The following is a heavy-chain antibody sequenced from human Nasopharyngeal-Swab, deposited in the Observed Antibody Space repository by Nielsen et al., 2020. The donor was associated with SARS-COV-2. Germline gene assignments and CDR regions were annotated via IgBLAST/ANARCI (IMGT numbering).Heavy chain of an antibody. D-gene: IGHD3-10*01. CDR2: IYHSGST. V-gene: IGHV4-4*02. CDR1: GGSISSSNW. Sequence: SETLSLTCAVSGGSISSSNWWSWVRQPAGKGLEWIGEIYHSGSTFYNPSLQSRVTISVDTSKNQFSLKLNSMTAADTAVYYFARQLSGNYQAYFDYWGQGSLVAVSS. CDR3: ARQLSGNYQAYFDY. J-gene: IGHJ4*02.